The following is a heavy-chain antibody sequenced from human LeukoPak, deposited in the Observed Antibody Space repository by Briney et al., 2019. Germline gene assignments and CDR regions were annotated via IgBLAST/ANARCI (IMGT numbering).Heavy chain of an antibody. V-gene: IGHV4-59*01. CDR2: IYYSGST. D-gene: IGHD2-21*01. CDR1: GGSFSGYY. CDR3: ARGHIYFDY. J-gene: IGHJ4*02. Sequence: SETLSLTCAVYGGSFSGYYWSWIRQPPGKGLEWIGYIYYSGSTNYNPSLKSRVTISVDTSKNQFSLKLSSVTAADTAVYYCARGHIYFDYWGQGTLVTVSS.